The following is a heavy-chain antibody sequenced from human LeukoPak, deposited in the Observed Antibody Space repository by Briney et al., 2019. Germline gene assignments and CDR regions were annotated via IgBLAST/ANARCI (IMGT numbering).Heavy chain of an antibody. J-gene: IGHJ4*02. CDR2: ISSSSTI. V-gene: IGHV3-48*01. D-gene: IGHD5-24*01. CDR3: ARGGGRCDY. CDR1: GSTFSSYS. Sequence: GGSLRLSCAASGSTFSSYSMNWVRQAPGKGLEWVSYISSSSTIYYADSVKGRFTISRDNSKNTLYLQMNSLRAEDTAVYYCARGGGRCDYWGQGTLVTVSS.